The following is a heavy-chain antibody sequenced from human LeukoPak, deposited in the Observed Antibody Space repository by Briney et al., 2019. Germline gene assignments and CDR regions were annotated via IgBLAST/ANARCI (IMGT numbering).Heavy chain of an antibody. D-gene: IGHD3-9*01. V-gene: IGHV1-2*02. Sequence: GASVKVSCKASGYTFTGYYMHWVRQAPGQGLEWMGWINPNSGGTNYAQKFQGRVTMTRDTSISTAYMELSRLRSDDTAVYYCARDRYDILTGYYSFDYWGQGTLVTVS. CDR1: GYTFTGYY. CDR2: INPNSGGT. J-gene: IGHJ4*02. CDR3: ARDRYDILTGYYSFDY.